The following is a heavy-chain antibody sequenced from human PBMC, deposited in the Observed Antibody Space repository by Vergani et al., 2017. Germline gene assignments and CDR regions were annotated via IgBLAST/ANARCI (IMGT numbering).Heavy chain of an antibody. Sequence: QVQLQESGPGLVKPSETLSLTCTVSGGSISSYYWSWIRQPPGKGLEWIGYIYYSGSTNYNPSLKSRVTISVDTSKNQFSLKLSSVTAADTAVYYWARDPGSSGWRRALPDYWGQGTLVTVSS. V-gene: IGHV4-59*01. CDR3: ARDPGSSGWRRALPDY. D-gene: IGHD6-19*01. CDR2: IYYSGST. CDR1: GGSISSYY. J-gene: IGHJ4*02.